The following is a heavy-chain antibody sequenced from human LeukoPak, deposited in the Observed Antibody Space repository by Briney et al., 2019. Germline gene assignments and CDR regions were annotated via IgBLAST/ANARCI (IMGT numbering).Heavy chain of an antibody. CDR1: GGTFSSYA. D-gene: IGHD3-3*01. V-gene: IGHV1-69*05. CDR3: ATTLRFLESLEPYYFDY. CDR2: IIPIFGTA. J-gene: IGHJ4*02. Sequence: ASVKVSCKASGGTFSSYAISWVRQALGQGLEWMGRIIPIFGTANYAQKFQGRVTITTDESTSTAYMELSSLRSEDTAVYYCATTLRFLESLEPYYFDYWGPGTLVTVSS.